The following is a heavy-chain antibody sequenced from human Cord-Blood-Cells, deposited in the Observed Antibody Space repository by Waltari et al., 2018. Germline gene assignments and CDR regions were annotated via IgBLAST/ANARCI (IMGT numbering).Heavy chain of an antibody. CDR2: INHRGST. D-gene: IGHD3-10*01. CDR1: GGSFSGYY. J-gene: IGHJ4*02. CDR3: ARTQGGSGSYSASFDY. V-gene: IGHV4-34*01. Sequence: QVQLQQWGAGLLKPSETLSLTCAVYGGSFSGYYWSWIRQPPGKGLEWIGEINHRGSTNYKPAPKSRVTRSVDPSKSQFSLKLSSVTAADTAVYYCARTQGGSGSYSASFDYWGQGTLVTVSS.